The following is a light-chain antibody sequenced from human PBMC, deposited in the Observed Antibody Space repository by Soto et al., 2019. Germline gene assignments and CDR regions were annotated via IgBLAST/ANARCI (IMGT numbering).Light chain of an antibody. CDR3: QQYDPSPSIT. V-gene: IGKV3-20*01. CDR1: QTVTTD. CDR2: GAS. J-gene: IGKJ5*01. Sequence: EIVLTQSPGTLSLSPGERATLSCRASQTVTTDLAWYQQKPGQAPRLLIYGASSRATGIPDRFSGSGSGTDFTLTISRLEPEDFAVYYCQQYDPSPSITFGQGTRLEIK.